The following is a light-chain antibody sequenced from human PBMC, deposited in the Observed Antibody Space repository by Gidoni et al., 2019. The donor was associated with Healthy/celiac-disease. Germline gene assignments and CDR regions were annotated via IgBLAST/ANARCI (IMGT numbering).Light chain of an antibody. J-gene: IGLJ1*01. CDR1: SSNIGSNT. V-gene: IGLV1-44*01. CDR3: AAWDDSLNGHYV. CDR2: SNK. Sequence: QSVLTQPPSASGTPGQRVTISCSGSSSNIGSNTVNWYQQPPGTAPKLLIYSNKQRPSGVPDRFSGSKSGTSASLAISGLQSEDEADYYCAAWDDSLNGHYVFGTGTKVTVL.